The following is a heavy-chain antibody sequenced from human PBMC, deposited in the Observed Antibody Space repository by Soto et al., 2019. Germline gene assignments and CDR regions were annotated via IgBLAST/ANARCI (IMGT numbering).Heavy chain of an antibody. CDR1: GFTFSSYA. CDR3: AKRGIVVVIKRDYYYGMDV. CDR2: ISGSGGST. V-gene: IGHV3-23*01. Sequence: RRLSCAASGFTFSSYAMSWVRQAPGKGLEWVSAISGSGGSTYYADSVKGRFTISRDNSKNTLYLQMNSLRAEDTAVYYCAKRGIVVVIKRDYYYGMDVWGQGTTVTVSS. J-gene: IGHJ6*02. D-gene: IGHD3-22*01.